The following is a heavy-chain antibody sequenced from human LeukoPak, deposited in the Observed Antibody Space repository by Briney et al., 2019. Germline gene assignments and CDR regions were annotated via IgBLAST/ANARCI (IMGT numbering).Heavy chain of an antibody. V-gene: IGHV3-23*01. J-gene: IGHJ4*02. CDR3: AKDFVVVPGNVNYFDY. D-gene: IGHD2-21*02. CDR1: GFTFSNYA. CDR2: ISGSGDNT. Sequence: GGSLRLSCAASGFTFSNYAMSWVRQAPGKGLEWVSAISGSGDNTYYADSVKGRFTVSRDNSKNTLYVQMKSLRAEDTAIYYCAKDFVVVPGNVNYFDYWGQGTLVTVSS.